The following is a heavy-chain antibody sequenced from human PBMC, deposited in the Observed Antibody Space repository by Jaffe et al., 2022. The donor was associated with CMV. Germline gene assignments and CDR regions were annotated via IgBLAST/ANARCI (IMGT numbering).Heavy chain of an antibody. D-gene: IGHD3-22*01. J-gene: IGHJ4*02. Sequence: EVQLVESGGGLVQPGGSLRLSCAASGFTFSSYWMSWVRQAPGKGLEWVANIKQDGSEKYYVDSVKGRFTISRDNAKNSLYLQMNSLRAEDTAVYYCARGLYSYEHYYDSIRGDYFDYWGQGTLVTVSS. V-gene: IGHV3-7*01. CDR2: IKQDGSEK. CDR1: GFTFSSYW. CDR3: ARGLYSYEHYYDSIRGDYFDY.